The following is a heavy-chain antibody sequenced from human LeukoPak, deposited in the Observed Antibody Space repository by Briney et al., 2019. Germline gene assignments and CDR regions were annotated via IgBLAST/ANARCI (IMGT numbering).Heavy chain of an antibody. CDR1: GFTLTNHA. D-gene: IGHD6-19*01. Sequence: GGSLRLSCAVSGFTLTNHAVSWVRQAPGKGLEWVSIVVGTGGTYYADSVRGRFTISRDNSKNTMYLQMNSLRAEDTAVYFCARESHQWLIHVDSWGQGTLVCVSS. CDR3: ARESHQWLIHVDS. J-gene: IGHJ4*02. V-gene: IGHV3-23*01. CDR2: VVGTGGT.